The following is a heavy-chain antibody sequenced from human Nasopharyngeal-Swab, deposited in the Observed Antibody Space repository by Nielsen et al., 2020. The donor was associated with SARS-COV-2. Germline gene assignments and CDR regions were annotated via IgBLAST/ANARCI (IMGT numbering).Heavy chain of an antibody. CDR2: ITWNGGG. CDR1: GFTYGDYA. V-gene: IGHV3-9*01. Sequence: SLKISCTASGFTYGDYAMHWVRQVPGKGLEWVSGITWNGGGAYTDSVKGRFTISRDNARSSMYLQMNSLRAEDTALYYCTKGRADYSNPSFDNWGQGTLVTVSS. J-gene: IGHJ4*02. D-gene: IGHD4-11*01. CDR3: TKGRADYSNPSFDN.